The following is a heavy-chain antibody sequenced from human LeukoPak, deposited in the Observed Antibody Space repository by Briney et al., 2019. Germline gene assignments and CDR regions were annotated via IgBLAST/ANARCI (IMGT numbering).Heavy chain of an antibody. V-gene: IGHV3-7*01. D-gene: IGHD1-7*01. CDR3: AKVSWNYGTAFDI. Sequence: GGSLRLSCAASGFTFSTYWMSWVRQAPGKGLEWVANIKQDGSEKYDVDSVKGRFTISRDNTKNSLYLQMNSLRAEDTAVYYCAKVSWNYGTAFDIWGQGTMVTVSS. CDR1: GFTFSTYW. J-gene: IGHJ3*02. CDR2: IKQDGSEK.